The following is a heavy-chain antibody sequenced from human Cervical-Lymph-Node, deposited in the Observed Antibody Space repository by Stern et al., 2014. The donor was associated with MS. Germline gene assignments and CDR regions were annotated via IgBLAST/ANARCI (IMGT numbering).Heavy chain of an antibody. CDR1: GYTFTGYL. D-gene: IGHD3-22*01. CDR2: IIPNNVGT. J-gene: IGHJ5*02. CDR3: AREGHYYDTTGYLAH. Sequence: VQLEESGADVKKPGASVKVSCKASGYTFTGYLLHWVRQAPGQGLEWIGWIIPNNVGTTYAQNFQGRVTLTRDTTISTAYMELSSLRSDDTAFYYCAREGHYYDTTGYLAHWGQGTLLTVSS. V-gene: IGHV1-2*02.